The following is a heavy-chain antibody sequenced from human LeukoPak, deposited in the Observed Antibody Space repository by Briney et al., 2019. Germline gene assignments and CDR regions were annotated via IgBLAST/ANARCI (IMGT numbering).Heavy chain of an antibody. D-gene: IGHD4-17*01. CDR1: GFTFDDYA. Sequence: GRSLRLSCAASGFTFDDYAMHWVRQAPGKGLEWVSGISWNSGSIGYADSVKGRFTIPRDNAKNSLYVQMNSLRAEDTALYYCAKASYGDYYFDYWGQGTLVTVSS. J-gene: IGHJ4*02. V-gene: IGHV3-9*01. CDR3: AKASYGDYYFDY. CDR2: ISWNSGSI.